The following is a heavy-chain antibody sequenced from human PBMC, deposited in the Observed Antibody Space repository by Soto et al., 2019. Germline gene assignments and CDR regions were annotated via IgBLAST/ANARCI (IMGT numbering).Heavy chain of an antibody. J-gene: IGHJ5*01. Sequence: ASVKVSCKASGSTFTNYAVYWVRQAPGQRLEWLGWINAGNGDTKYSQNFQGRVTITRDISASAIYVELGSLRSEDTAVYYCARGRWVRGPGKYYLDSWGQGSLVTVSS. CDR2: INAGNGDT. D-gene: IGHD3-10*01. V-gene: IGHV1-3*01. CDR1: GSTFTNYA. CDR3: ARGRWVRGPGKYYLDS.